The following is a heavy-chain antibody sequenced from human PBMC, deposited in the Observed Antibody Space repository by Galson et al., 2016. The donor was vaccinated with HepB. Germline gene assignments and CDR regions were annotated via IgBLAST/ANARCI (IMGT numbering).Heavy chain of an antibody. Sequence: WVRQPPGKGLEWIGSIYYSGSTYYNPSLKSRVTIFVDTSKNQFSLKLSSVTAADTAVYYCAASPPEYPPFEIDYWGQGTLATVSS. D-gene: IGHD1-14*01. J-gene: IGHJ4*02. CDR2: IYYSGST. CDR3: AASPPEYPPFEIDY. V-gene: IGHV4-39*01.